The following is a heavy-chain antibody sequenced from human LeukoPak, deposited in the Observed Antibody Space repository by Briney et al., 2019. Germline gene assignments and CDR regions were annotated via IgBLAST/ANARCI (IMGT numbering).Heavy chain of an antibody. CDR2: ISTNGGGT. V-gene: IGHV3-64D*09. CDR3: VKLDWGYYYDT. J-gene: IGHJ5*02. Sequence: PGGSLRLSCSASGFAFSNYAMHWVRQAPGKGLEYVSAISTNGGGTCYADSVKGRFTISRDNSKNTLYLQMSSLRAEDTALYYCVKLDWGYYYDTWGQGTLVTVSS. D-gene: IGHD3-22*01. CDR1: GFAFSNYA.